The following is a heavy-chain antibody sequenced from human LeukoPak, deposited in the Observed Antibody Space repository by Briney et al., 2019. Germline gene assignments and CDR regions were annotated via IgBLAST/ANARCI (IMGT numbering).Heavy chain of an antibody. CDR3: ARDRSSGYGYYYYYYMDV. V-gene: IGHV3-7*03. J-gene: IGHJ6*03. Sequence: PGGSLRLSCAASGFTFTTYWMSWVRQAPGKGLEWVANIKQDGTEKYYVDSVKGRFTISRDNAKNSLYLQMNSLRAEDTALYYCARDRSSGYGYYYYYYMDVWGKGTTVTVSS. CDR2: IKQDGTEK. D-gene: IGHD5-12*01. CDR1: GFTFTTYW.